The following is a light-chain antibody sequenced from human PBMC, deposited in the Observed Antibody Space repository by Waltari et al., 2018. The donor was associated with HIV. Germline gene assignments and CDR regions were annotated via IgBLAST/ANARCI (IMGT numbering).Light chain of an antibody. V-gene: IGLV2-14*01. Sequence: QSALTQPASVSGSPGQSITISCTGTSSDVGGYHYVSWYHPFPGKAPKLIISEVSNRPSGVSDRLSGSKSGNTASLTISGLQAEDEADYYCSSYTTGSTLVVFGTGTKVIVL. J-gene: IGLJ1*01. CDR3: SSYTTGSTLVV. CDR1: SSDVGGYHY. CDR2: EVS.